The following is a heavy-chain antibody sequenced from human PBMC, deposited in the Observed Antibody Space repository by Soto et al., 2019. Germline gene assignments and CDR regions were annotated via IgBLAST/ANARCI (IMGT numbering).Heavy chain of an antibody. CDR1: GYTFTSYD. CDR2: MNPNSGNT. J-gene: IGHJ6*02. Sequence: QVQLVQSGAEVKKPGASVKVSCKASGYTFTSYDINWVRQATGQGLEWMGWMNPNSGNTGYAQKFQGRVTMTRNTSITTDDMELSSLRSEDTAVYYCARNRFTYTAHYYYYGMDVWGQGTTVTVSS. D-gene: IGHD2-2*02. CDR3: ARNRFTYTAHYYYYGMDV. V-gene: IGHV1-8*01.